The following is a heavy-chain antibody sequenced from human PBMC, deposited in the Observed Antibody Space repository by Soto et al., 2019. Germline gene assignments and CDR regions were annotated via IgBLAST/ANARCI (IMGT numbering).Heavy chain of an antibody. CDR3: AKIPDGYSYFDY. Sequence: QVQLVESGGGVVQPGRSLRLSCAASGFTFSSYGMHWVRQAPGKGLEWVAVISYDGSNKYYADSVKGRFTISRDNSKNTLYLQMNSLRAEDTAVYYCAKIPDGYSYFDYWGQGTLFTVSS. CDR2: ISYDGSNK. CDR1: GFTFSSYG. D-gene: IGHD4-4*01. J-gene: IGHJ4*02. V-gene: IGHV3-30*18.